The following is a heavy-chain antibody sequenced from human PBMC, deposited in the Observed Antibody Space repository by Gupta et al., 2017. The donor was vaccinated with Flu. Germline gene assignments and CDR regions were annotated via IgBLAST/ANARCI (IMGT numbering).Heavy chain of an antibody. Sequence: YDMHWVRQATGKGLEGVSAIGTAGDTFYTGAGKGRFTISRENDKNAGSLQINSLGAGDTAVYYCVRGLGADYTAWGYFDYGGRGTLVTVSS. CDR1: YD. V-gene: IGHV3-13*01. CDR2: IGTAGDT. J-gene: IGHJ4*02. CDR3: VRGLGADYTAWGYFDY. D-gene: IGHD4-4*01.